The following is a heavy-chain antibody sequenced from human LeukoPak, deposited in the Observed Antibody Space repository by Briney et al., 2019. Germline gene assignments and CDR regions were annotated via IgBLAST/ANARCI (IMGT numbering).Heavy chain of an antibody. D-gene: IGHD1-26*01. V-gene: IGHV4-39*01. CDR1: GGSISSGDYY. CDR2: IYYRGSA. J-gene: IGHJ4*02. Sequence: SQTLSLTCTVSGGSISSGDYYWAWIRQPPGKGLEWIGGIYYRGSAYYNPSLKSRVTISLDTSKNQFSLKLNSVTAADTAVYFCATLVSGSYHFDCWGQGTLVTVSS. CDR3: ATLVSGSYHFDC.